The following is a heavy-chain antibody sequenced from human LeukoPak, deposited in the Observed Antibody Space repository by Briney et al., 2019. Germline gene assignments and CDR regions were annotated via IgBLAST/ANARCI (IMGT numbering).Heavy chain of an antibody. CDR2: MNPNSGNT. CDR1: GYTFTSYD. Sequence: GASVKVSCKASGYTFTSYDINWVRQATGQGLEWMGWMNPNSGNTGYAQKFQGRVTMTRNTSISTAYMELSSLRSEDTAVYYCARGLEVVTGIRYYYYYMDVWGKGTTGTVSS. CDR3: ARGLEVVTGIRYYYYYMDV. J-gene: IGHJ6*03. D-gene: IGHD2-21*02. V-gene: IGHV1-8*01.